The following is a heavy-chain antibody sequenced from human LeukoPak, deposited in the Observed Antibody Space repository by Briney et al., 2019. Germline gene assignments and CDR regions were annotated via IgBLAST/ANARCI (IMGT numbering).Heavy chain of an antibody. CDR3: ARTMARGVIGSFDY. D-gene: IGHD3-10*01. V-gene: IGHV4-59*08. CDR2: IYYNRST. CDR1: GGSISSYY. J-gene: IGHJ4*02. Sequence: PSETLSLTCTVSGGSISSYYWSWIRQPPGKGLEWIGNIYYNRSTNYNPSLKSRVTISVDTSKNQFSLKLSSVTAADTAVYYCARTMARGVIGSFDYWGQGTLVTVSS.